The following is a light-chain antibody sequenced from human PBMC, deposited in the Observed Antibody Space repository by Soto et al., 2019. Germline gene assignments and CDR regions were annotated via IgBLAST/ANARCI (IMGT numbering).Light chain of an antibody. CDR1: SSDVGGYNS. Sequence: QSALTQPASVSGSPGQSITISCTGTSSDVGGYNSVAWYQQHPGKAPKLILFDVSERPSGVSRRFSGSKSGNTASLTISGLQAEDEADYYCNSYTPSGKVFGGGTKLTVL. V-gene: IGLV2-14*03. CDR2: DVS. J-gene: IGLJ2*01. CDR3: NSYTPSGKV.